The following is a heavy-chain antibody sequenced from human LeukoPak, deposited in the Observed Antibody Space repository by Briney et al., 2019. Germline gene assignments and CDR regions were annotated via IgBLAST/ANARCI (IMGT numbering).Heavy chain of an antibody. CDR3: ARANYYDLSGYPLADDY. Sequence: PGGSLRLSCAASGFTFSSYGMHWVRQAPGKGLEWVAVIWYDGSNKYYADSVKGRFTISRDNSKNTLYLQMNSLRAEDTAVYYCARANYYDLSGYPLADDYWGQGTLVTVSS. V-gene: IGHV3-33*01. CDR1: GFTFSSYG. D-gene: IGHD3-22*01. J-gene: IGHJ4*02. CDR2: IWYDGSNK.